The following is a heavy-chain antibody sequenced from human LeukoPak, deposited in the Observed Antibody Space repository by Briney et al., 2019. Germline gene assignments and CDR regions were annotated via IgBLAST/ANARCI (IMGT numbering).Heavy chain of an antibody. CDR1: GYTFTGYY. CDR2: INPNSGGT. CDR3: ARDASTWIQIDY. V-gene: IGHV1-2*02. D-gene: IGHD5-18*01. J-gene: IGHJ4*02. Sequence: ASVKVSCKASGYTFTGYYMHWVRQAPGQGLEWMGWINPNSGGTNYAQKFQGRVTMTRDTSISTAYMELSRLRSDDTVVYYCARDASTWIQIDYWGQGTLVTVSS.